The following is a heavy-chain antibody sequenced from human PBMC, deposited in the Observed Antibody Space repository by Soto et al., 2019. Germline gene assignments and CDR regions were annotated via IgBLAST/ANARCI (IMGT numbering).Heavy chain of an antibody. Sequence: ASVKVSCKASGYTFTSYGISWVLRSPLQGLEWMGCISAYNGNTNYAQKLQGRVTMTTDTSTSTAYMELRSLRSDDTAVYYCARGEGADIVATIGEYNWFDPWGQGTLVTVSS. V-gene: IGHV1-18*01. CDR2: ISAYNGNT. CDR1: GYTFTSYG. D-gene: IGHD5-12*01. J-gene: IGHJ5*02. CDR3: ARGEGADIVATIGEYNWFDP.